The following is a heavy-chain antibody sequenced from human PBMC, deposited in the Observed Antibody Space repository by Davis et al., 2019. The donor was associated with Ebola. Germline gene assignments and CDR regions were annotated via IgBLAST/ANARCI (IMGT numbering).Heavy chain of an antibody. J-gene: IGHJ5*02. Sequence: ASVKVSCKASGYTFTSYDINWVRQATGQGLEWMGWMNPNSGNTGYAQKFQGRVTMTRNTSISTAYMELSSLRSDDTAVYYCARGRSPAPSWFDPWGQGTLVTVSS. CDR1: GYTFTSYD. V-gene: IGHV1-8*01. CDR3: ARGRSPAPSWFDP. CDR2: MNPNSGNT. D-gene: IGHD1-14*01.